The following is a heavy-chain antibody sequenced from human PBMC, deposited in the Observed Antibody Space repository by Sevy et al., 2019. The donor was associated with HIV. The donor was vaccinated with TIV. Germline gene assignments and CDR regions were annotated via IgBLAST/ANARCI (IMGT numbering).Heavy chain of an antibody. CDR1: GFTFSNAW. J-gene: IGHJ4*02. Sequence: GGSLRLSCAASGFTFSNAWMNWVRQAPGKGLEWMAVISYDGRNTKYKADSVKGRFTISRDNSKNTLYLQMNSLRAEDTAIYYCARDRGEILSSAFDYWGQGTLVTVSS. D-gene: IGHD3-16*01. CDR2: ISYDGRNTK. V-gene: IGHV3-30*03. CDR3: ARDRGEILSSAFDY.